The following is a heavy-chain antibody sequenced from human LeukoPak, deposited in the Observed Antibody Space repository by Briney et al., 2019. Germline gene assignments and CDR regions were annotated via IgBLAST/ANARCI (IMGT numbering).Heavy chain of an antibody. J-gene: IGHJ6*02. CDR1: GFTFRNAW. CDR2: ISSSGSTI. V-gene: IGHV3-11*04. CDR3: ARVPAPVYGLTTVVKGPNYYYYGMDV. Sequence: GGSLRLSCAASGFTFRNAWMSWVRQAPGKGLEWVSYISSSGSTIYYADSVKGRFTISRDNAKNSLYLQMNSLRAEDTAVYYCARVPAPVYGLTTVVKGPNYYYYGMDVWGQGTTVTVSS. D-gene: IGHD4-23*01.